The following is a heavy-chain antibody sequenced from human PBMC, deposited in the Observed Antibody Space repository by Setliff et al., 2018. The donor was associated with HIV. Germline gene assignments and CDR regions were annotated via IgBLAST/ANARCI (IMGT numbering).Heavy chain of an antibody. Sequence: GSLRLSCVASGFTLSDYWMHWVRHAPGKGLMWVSRINSDRSTTDYADSVKGRFTISRDNANNTLFLQMHRLSADDTAVYYCARAPPTTVVPFFDYWGRGSLVTVSS. CDR2: INSDRSTT. CDR1: GFTLSDYW. D-gene: IGHD4-17*01. V-gene: IGHV3-74*01. J-gene: IGHJ4*02. CDR3: ARAPPTTVVPFFDY.